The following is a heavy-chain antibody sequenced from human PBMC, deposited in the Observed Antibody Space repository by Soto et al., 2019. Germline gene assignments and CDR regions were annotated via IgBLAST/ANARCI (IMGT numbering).Heavy chain of an antibody. D-gene: IGHD7-27*01. CDR3: PRTGGYYYYGMDV. CDR2: IIPIFGTA. J-gene: IGHJ6*02. V-gene: IGHV1-69*01. Sequence: QVQLVQSGAEVKKPGSSVKVSCKASGGTFSSYAISWVRQAPGQGLEWMGGIIPIFGTANYAQKFQGRVTITADESTTAAYMGLSSLRSEDTAVYYCPRTGGYYYYGMDVWGQGTTVTVSS. CDR1: GGTFSSYA.